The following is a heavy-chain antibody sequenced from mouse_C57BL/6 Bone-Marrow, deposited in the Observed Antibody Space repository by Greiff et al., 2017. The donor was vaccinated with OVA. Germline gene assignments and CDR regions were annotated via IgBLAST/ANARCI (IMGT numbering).Heavy chain of an antibody. CDR1: GFTFSDFY. V-gene: IGHV7-1*01. J-gene: IGHJ1*03. CDR2: SRNKANDYTT. Sequence: VQLKESGGGLVQSGRSLRLSCAPSGFTFSDFYMEWVRQAPGKGLEWIAASRNKANDYTTEYSASVKGRFIVSRDTSQSILYLQMNALRAEDTAIYYCARATVVARYFDVWGTGTTVTVSS. D-gene: IGHD1-1*01. CDR3: ARATVVARYFDV.